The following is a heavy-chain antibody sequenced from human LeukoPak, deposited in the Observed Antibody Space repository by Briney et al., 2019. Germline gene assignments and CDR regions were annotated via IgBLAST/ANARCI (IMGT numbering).Heavy chain of an antibody. Sequence: GGSLRLSCAASGFTFSSYSMNWVRQAPGKGLQWVSSISDSGSHRYYADSVKGRFTISRDNAKNSLYLQMNSLRDEDTAVYYCATDILVVVGAGTDYWGQGTLVTVSS. CDR3: ATDILVVVGAGTDY. D-gene: IGHD2-15*01. CDR1: GFTFSSYS. CDR2: ISDSGSHR. V-gene: IGHV3-21*01. J-gene: IGHJ4*02.